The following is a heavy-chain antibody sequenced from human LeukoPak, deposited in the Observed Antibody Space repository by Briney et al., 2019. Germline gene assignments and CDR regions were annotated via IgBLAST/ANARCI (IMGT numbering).Heavy chain of an antibody. Sequence: ASVKVSCKASGYTFTDYFMHWVRRAPGQGLEWMGWFNPNSGGTNYAQKFQGRVTMTKDTSISTAYMELSSLRSDDTAVYYCARDGLSRGGYDYRGYYFDYWGQGTLVTVSS. CDR1: GYTFTDYF. V-gene: IGHV1-2*02. CDR2: FNPNSGGT. D-gene: IGHD5-12*01. CDR3: ARDGLSRGGYDYRGYYFDY. J-gene: IGHJ4*02.